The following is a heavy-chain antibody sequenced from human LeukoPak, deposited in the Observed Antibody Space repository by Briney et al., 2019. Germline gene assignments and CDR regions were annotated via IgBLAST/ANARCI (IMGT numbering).Heavy chain of an antibody. Sequence: GESLKISCKGSGYSFPTYRIAWVRQMPGKGLEWMGIIYPDESNIRYSPSFQGQVTISADKSISTAYPQWSSLKASDTAMYYCARPPSRGYSSSFEYWGQGTLVTVSS. V-gene: IGHV5-51*01. CDR3: ARPPSRGYSSSFEY. CDR2: IYPDESNI. CDR1: GYSFPTYR. D-gene: IGHD2-2*03. J-gene: IGHJ4*02.